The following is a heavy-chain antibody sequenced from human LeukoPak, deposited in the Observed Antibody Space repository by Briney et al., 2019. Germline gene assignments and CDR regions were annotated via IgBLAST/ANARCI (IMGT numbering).Heavy chain of an antibody. Sequence: SETLSLTCTVSGGSINSSSYYWGWIRQPPGKGLEWIGSIYHSGNTYYNPSLKSRVTISVDTSKNQLSLKLKSVTAADTAVYYCARGRGSTGRVFDYWGQGTLVTVSS. CDR2: IYHSGNT. V-gene: IGHV4-39*01. J-gene: IGHJ4*02. CDR3: ARGRGSTGRVFDY. D-gene: IGHD1-1*01. CDR1: GGSINSSSYY.